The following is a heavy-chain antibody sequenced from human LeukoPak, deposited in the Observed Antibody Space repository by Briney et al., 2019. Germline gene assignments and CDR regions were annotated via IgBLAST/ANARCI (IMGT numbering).Heavy chain of an antibody. V-gene: IGHV5-51*01. CDR2: IYPGDSDT. J-gene: IGHJ4*02. CDR3: ARFEAEGSSGQDY. D-gene: IGHD6-6*01. CDR1: GYSFTSYW. Sequence: HGASLQISCKGSGYSFTSYWIGWVRQLPGKGLEWMGIIYPGDSDTRYSPSFQGQVTISADKSISTAYLQWSSLKASDTAMYYCARFEAEGSSGQDYWGQGTLVTVSS.